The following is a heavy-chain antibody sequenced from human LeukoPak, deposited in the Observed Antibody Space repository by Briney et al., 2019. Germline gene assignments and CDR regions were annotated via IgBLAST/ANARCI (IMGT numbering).Heavy chain of an antibody. CDR1: GGSLSGFY. J-gene: IGHJ6*02. CDR2: INHSGTT. D-gene: IGHD2/OR15-2a*01. CDR3: ARRRESISRDGSLYFYYGMDV. V-gene: IGHV4-34*01. Sequence: SETLSLTCAVHGGSLSGFYWSWIRQPPGKGLEWIGEINHSGTTNYNPSLKSRVTISVDTSKNQVSLDLASVTAADTAVYFCARRRESISRDGSLYFYYGMDVWGQGTTVTVSS.